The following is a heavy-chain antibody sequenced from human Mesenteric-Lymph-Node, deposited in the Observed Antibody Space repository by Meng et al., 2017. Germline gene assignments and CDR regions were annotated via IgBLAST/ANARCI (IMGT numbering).Heavy chain of an antibody. D-gene: IGHD3-16*01. CDR3: ARGSAYVWGT. J-gene: IGHJ5*02. CDR1: GSSIRSSSCHW. V-gene: IGHV4-4*02. Sequence: EWGPGLVMPSGPRSLSGGVSGSSIRSSSCHWCSWVRQPPGKGLEWIGEIHHSGNTNYKSSFKSRVSMSVDKSKNQFSLRLSSVTAADTAVYYCARGSAYVWGTWGQGTLVTVSS. CDR2: IHHSGNT.